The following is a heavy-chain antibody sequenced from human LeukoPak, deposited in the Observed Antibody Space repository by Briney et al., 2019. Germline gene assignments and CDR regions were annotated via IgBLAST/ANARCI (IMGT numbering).Heavy chain of an antibody. D-gene: IGHD5-12*01. J-gene: IGHJ4*02. V-gene: IGHV1-2*02. CDR1: GYTFTGYY. Sequence: ASVKVSCKASGYTFTGYYMHWVRQAPGQGLEWMGWINPNSGGTNYAQKFQGRVTMTRDTSISTAYMELSRLRSDDTAVYYCARLCSPYDSGDYWGQGTLVTVSS. CDR2: INPNSGGT. CDR3: ARLCSPYDSGDY.